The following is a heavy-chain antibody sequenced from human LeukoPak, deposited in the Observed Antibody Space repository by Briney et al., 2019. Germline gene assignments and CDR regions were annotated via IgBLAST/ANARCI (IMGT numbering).Heavy chain of an antibody. V-gene: IGHV6-1*01. CDR3: ARVTGYMIEDYFDY. CDR2: TYYRSKWYN. J-gene: IGHJ4*02. D-gene: IGHD3-22*01. Sequence: SQTLSLTCAISGDSVSSNSAAWNWIGQSPSRGLEWLGRTYYRSKWYNDYAVSVKSRITINPDTSKNQFSLKLSSVTAADMAVYYCARVTGYMIEDYFDYWGQGTLVTVSS. CDR1: GDSVSSNSAA.